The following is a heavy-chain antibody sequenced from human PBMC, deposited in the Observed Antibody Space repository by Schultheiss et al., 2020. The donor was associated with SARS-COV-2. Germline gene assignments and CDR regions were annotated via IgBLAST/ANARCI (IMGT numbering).Heavy chain of an antibody. CDR1: GGSISSGGYY. V-gene: IGHV4-30-2*06. CDR3: ARGYYGSGTHFRWFDP. Sequence: SQTLSLTCTVSGGSISSGGYYWSWIRQSPERGLEWIGEINHSGSTNYNPSLKSRVTISLDTSKNQFSLKLSSVTAADTAVYYCARGYYGSGTHFRWFDPWGQGTLVTVSS. J-gene: IGHJ5*02. D-gene: IGHD3-10*01. CDR2: INHSGST.